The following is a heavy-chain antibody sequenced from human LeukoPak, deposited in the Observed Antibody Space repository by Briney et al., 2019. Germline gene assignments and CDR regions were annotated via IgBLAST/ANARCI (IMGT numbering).Heavy chain of an antibody. CDR1: GASISGHY. CDR3: ASVDSSAYYSYFDS. D-gene: IGHD3-22*01. Sequence: SSETLSLTCTVSGASISGHYWSWIRQPPGKGLEFIGYKFYSGTTNYNPSLKSRVTISVDTSKNQFSLKLSSVTAADTAVYFCASVDSSAYYSYFDSWGQGTLVTVSS. J-gene: IGHJ4*02. V-gene: IGHV4-59*11. CDR2: KFYSGTT.